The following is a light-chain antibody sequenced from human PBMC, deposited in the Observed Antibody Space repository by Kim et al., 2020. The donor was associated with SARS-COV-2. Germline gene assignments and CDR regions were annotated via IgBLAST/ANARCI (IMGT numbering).Light chain of an antibody. J-gene: IGKJ2*01. CDR1: ESIGSS. V-gene: IGKV1-5*03. CDR3: QQYNSYPYT. CDR2: KAS. Sequence: SASVGDRVTITGRASESIGSSLAWYQQSPGTAPKVLIYKASSLDDGVPSRFSGSGSGTEFTLTISSLQPDDFATYYCQQYNSYPYTFGQGTKLEI.